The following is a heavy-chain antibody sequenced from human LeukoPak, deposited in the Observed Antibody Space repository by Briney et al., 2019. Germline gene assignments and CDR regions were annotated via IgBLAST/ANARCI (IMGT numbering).Heavy chain of an antibody. Sequence: GGSLRLSCAASGFTFSNAWMSWVRQAPGKGLEWVGRIKSKTDGGTTDCAAPVKGRFTISRDDSKNTLYLQMNSLKTEDTAVYYCTTVEYGSGSYYFGYWGQGTLVTVSS. CDR3: TTVEYGSGSYYFGY. D-gene: IGHD3-10*01. V-gene: IGHV3-15*01. J-gene: IGHJ4*02. CDR1: GFTFSNAW. CDR2: IKSKTDGGTT.